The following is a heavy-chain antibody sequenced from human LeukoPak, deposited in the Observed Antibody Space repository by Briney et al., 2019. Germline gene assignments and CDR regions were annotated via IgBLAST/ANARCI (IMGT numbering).Heavy chain of an antibody. CDR2: IYYSGST. CDR3: VTIAVAGTPNDY. Sequence: PSETLSLTCTVSGGSISSSSYYWGWIRQPPGKGLEWIGSIYYSGSTYYNPSLKSRVTISVDTSKNQFSLKLSSVTAADTAVYYCVTIAVAGTPNDYWGQGTLVTVSS. CDR1: GGSISSSSYY. D-gene: IGHD6-19*01. J-gene: IGHJ4*02. V-gene: IGHV4-39*07.